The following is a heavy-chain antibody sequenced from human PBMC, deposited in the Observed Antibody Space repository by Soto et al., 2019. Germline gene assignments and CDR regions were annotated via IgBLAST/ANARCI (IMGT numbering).Heavy chain of an antibody. CDR2: IYYSGST. V-gene: IGHV4-31*03. J-gene: IGHJ6*02. D-gene: IGHD3-3*01. CDR1: GGSISSGGYY. CDR3: ARVRNRWSGYYIHYYYGMDV. Sequence: TLSLTCTVSGGSISSGGYYWSWIRQHPGKGLEWIGYIYYSGSTYYNPSLKSRVTISVDTSKNQFSLKLSSVTAADTAVYYCARVRNRWSGYYIHYYYGMDVWGQGTTVTVSS.